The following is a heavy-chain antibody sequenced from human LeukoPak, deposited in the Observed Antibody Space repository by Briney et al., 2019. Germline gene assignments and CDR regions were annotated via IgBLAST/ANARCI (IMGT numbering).Heavy chain of an antibody. CDR3: TASVGSTWYAPDDY. CDR1: GFTVSNNY. CDR2: IYRDGAT. J-gene: IGHJ4*02. D-gene: IGHD6-13*01. V-gene: IGHV3-66*01. Sequence: GGSLRLSCEASGFTVSNNYITWVRQAPGMGLEWVSIIYRDGATYYASSVKGRFIVSRDNSRHTVSLQMNSLRAEDTAVYYCTASVGSTWYAPDDYWGQGTLVTVSS.